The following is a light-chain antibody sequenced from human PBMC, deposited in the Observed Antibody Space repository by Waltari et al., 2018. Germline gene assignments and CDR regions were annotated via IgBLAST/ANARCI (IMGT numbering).Light chain of an antibody. V-gene: IGLV2-14*03. CDR3: SSYTSSSTYV. CDR1: SSDVGGYNY. Sequence: QSALTQPASVSGSPGQSITLSYTGTSSDVGGYNYVSWYQQHPGKAPKLMIYDVSNRPSGVSNRFSGSKSGNTASLTISGLQAEDEADYYCSSYTSSSTYVFGTGTKVTVL. J-gene: IGLJ1*01. CDR2: DVS.